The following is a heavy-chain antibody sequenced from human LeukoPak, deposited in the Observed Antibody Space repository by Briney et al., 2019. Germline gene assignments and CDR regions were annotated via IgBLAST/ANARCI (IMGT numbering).Heavy chain of an antibody. CDR3: ARQTADYSSGWFAIDY. J-gene: IGHJ4*02. D-gene: IGHD6-19*01. Sequence: LGESLKISCKGSGYTFTSYWIGWVRQMPGKGLEWMGIIYPGDSATTYSPSFQGQVTISADKSISTAYLQWSSLKASDTAMYYCARQTADYSSGWFAIDYWGQGTLVTVSS. V-gene: IGHV5-51*01. CDR1: GYTFTSYW. CDR2: IYPGDSAT.